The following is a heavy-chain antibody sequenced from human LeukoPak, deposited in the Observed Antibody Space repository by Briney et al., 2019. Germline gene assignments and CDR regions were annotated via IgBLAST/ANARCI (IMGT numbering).Heavy chain of an antibody. J-gene: IGHJ4*02. CDR1: GFTFSNAW. CDR2: ISTSGRTI. V-gene: IGHV3-48*04. Sequence: PGGALRLSCAASGFTFSNAWMNWVRQAPGKGLEWVSYISTSGRTIYYADSVKGRFTISRDNAKNSLYLQMNSLRAEDTAVYYCANRADYWGQGTLVTVSS. CDR3: ANRADY.